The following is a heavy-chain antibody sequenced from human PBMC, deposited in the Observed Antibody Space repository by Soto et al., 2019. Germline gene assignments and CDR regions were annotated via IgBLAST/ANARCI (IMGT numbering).Heavy chain of an antibody. Sequence: ASVKVSCKASGYTFTSYYMHWVRQAPGQGLEWMGIINPSGGSTSYAQKFQGRVTMTRDTSISTAYMELSRLRSDDTAVYYCARGVRRYYDSSGYYFFDYWGQGTLVTVSS. CDR2: INPSGGST. CDR3: ARGVRRYYDSSGYYFFDY. CDR1: GYTFTSYY. V-gene: IGHV1-46*01. D-gene: IGHD3-22*01. J-gene: IGHJ4*02.